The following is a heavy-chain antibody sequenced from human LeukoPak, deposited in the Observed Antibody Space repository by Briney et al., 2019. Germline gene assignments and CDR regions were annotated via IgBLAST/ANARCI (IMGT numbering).Heavy chain of an antibody. V-gene: IGHV3-30*04. Sequence: GGSLRLSCVTSGFTFSNHAMHWVRQGPGKGLEWVAVISDDGTSKFYADSVKGRFTIFRDNSKNTLFLQINSLRAEDTAVYYCASRIFVDYWGQGTLVTVSS. CDR2: ISDDGTSK. CDR1: GFTFSNHA. CDR3: ASRIFVDY. D-gene: IGHD3-3*02. J-gene: IGHJ4*02.